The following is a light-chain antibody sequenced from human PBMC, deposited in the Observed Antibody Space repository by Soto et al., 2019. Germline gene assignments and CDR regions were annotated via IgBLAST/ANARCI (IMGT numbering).Light chain of an antibody. V-gene: IGLV2-11*01. CDR3: SSYAGSYTVV. J-gene: IGLJ2*01. Sequence: QSALTQPRSVSGSPGQSVTISCTGTSNDVGGYNFVSWYEQHPGKVPKLFIYDVSRRPSGVPDRFSGSKSGNTASLTISGLQAEDEADYYCSSYAGSYTVVFGGGTKRTVL. CDR1: SNDVGGYNF. CDR2: DVS.